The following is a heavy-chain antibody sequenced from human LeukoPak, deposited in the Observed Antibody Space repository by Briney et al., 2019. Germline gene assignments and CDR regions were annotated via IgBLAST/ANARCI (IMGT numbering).Heavy chain of an antibody. V-gene: IGHV1-18*01. Sequence: NGNTNYAQKLQGRVTMATDTSTSTAYMELRSLRSDDTAVYYCARGYRLLRYFDWLFRGMDVWGQGTTVTVSS. J-gene: IGHJ6*02. CDR3: ARGYRLLRYFDWLFRGMDV. CDR2: NGNT. D-gene: IGHD3-9*01.